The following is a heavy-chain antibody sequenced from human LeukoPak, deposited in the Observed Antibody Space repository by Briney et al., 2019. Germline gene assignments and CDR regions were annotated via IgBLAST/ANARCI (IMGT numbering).Heavy chain of an antibody. CDR3: ARHQVRGVISY. J-gene: IGHJ4*02. CDR2: IYYSGST. Sequence: SETLSLTCTVSGGSISSSSYYWGWIRQPPGKGLEWIGSIYYSGSTYYNPSLKSRVTISVDTSKNQFSVKLSSVTAADTAVYYCARHQVRGVISYWGQGTLVTVSS. D-gene: IGHD3-10*01. CDR1: GGSISSSSYY. V-gene: IGHV4-39*01.